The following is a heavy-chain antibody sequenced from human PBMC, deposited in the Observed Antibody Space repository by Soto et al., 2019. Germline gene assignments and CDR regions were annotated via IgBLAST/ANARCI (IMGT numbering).Heavy chain of an antibody. Sequence: QITLKESGPTLVKPTQTLTLTCTFSGFSLSTSGVGVGWIRQPPGKALEWLALIYWDDDKRYTPSLRSRLTITKDTSKNQVVLTMTNMDPVDTATYYCAHSPYLYSSSGGRDFDYWGQGPLVTVSS. J-gene: IGHJ4*02. CDR1: GFSLSTSGVG. CDR2: IYWDDDK. V-gene: IGHV2-5*02. CDR3: AHSPYLYSSSGGRDFDY. D-gene: IGHD3-10*01.